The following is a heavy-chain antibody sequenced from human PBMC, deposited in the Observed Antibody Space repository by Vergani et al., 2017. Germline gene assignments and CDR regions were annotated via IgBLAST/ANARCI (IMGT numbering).Heavy chain of an antibody. CDR3: AXDGGREEYSSRGALYYYYYMDV. CDR2: IWYDGSNK. D-gene: IGHD6-13*01. Sequence: QVQLVESGGGVVQPGRSLRLSCAASGFTFSSYGMHWVRQAPGKGLEWVAVIWYDGSNKYYADSVKGRFTISRDNSKNTLYLQMNSLRAEDTAVYYCAXDGGREEYSSRGALYYYYYMDVWGKGTTVTVSS. J-gene: IGHJ6*03. CDR1: GFTFSSYG. V-gene: IGHV3-33*01.